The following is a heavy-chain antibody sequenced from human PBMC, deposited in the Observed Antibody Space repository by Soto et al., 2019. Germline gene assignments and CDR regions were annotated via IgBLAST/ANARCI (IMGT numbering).Heavy chain of an antibody. V-gene: IGHV4-59*08. CDR1: GGSISSYY. J-gene: IGHJ5*02. CDR3: ASHDLVGDWFDP. D-gene: IGHD2-15*01. Sequence: SETLSLTCTVSGGSISSYYWSWIRQPPGKGLEWIGYIYYSGSTNYNPSLKSRVTISVDTSKNQFSLKLSSVTAADTAVYYCASHDLVGDWFDPWGQGTLVTVSS. CDR2: IYYSGST.